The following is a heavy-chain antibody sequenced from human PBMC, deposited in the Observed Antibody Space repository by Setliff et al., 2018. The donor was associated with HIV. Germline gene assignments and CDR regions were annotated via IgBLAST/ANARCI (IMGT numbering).Heavy chain of an antibody. CDR1: GFNVGTNG. J-gene: IGHJ4*02. Sequence: GGSLRLSCAVSGFNVGTNGLSWVRQAPGKGLEWVSDIFARGDGTSYAESVKGRFTISRDNSKNTVFLQMNSLRVEDTAVYYCAKVDNGHCTSASCRDFDYWGQGTLVTVSS. D-gene: IGHD2-2*03. CDR2: IFARGDGT. V-gene: IGHV3-23*01. CDR3: AKVDNGHCTSASCRDFDY.